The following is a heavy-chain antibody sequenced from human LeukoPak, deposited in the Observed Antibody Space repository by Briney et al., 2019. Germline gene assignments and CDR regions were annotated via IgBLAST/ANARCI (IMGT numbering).Heavy chain of an antibody. Sequence: GGSLRLSCAVSGITLSNYGMSWVRQAPGKGLEWVAGISGSGGTTNYADSVKGRFTISRDNPKNTLYLQMNSLRAEDTAVYYCARGDRMGSYAEYFQHWGQGTLVTVSS. V-gene: IGHV3-23*01. CDR3: ARGDRMGSYAEYFQH. J-gene: IGHJ1*01. CDR1: GITLSNYG. CDR2: ISGSGGTT.